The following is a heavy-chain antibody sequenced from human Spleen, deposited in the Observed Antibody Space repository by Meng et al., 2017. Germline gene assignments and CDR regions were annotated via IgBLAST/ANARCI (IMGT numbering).Heavy chain of an antibody. D-gene: IGHD3-22*01. J-gene: IGHJ4*02. CDR3: AIEKRSLTMTTYYFDY. V-gene: IGHV1-18*01. Sequence: QVLLLQSGPEVKKPGASVRVSCKASAYAFGSYGISWVRQAPGQGLEWMGWVSKYNDYPNYAQQFQGRVTLTTDRVTKTAYMELRSLTFDGTAVYYCAIEKRSLTMTTYYFDYWGQGTLVTVSS. CDR2: VSKYNDYP. CDR1: AYAFGSYG.